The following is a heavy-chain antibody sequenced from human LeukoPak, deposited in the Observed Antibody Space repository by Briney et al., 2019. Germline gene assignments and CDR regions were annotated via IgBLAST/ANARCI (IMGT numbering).Heavy chain of an antibody. V-gene: IGHV4-39*01. CDR3: ARRVGRHIWYIDY. D-gene: IGHD1-14*01. Sequence: SETLSLTCTVYGGSLSGSRYYWDWVRQPQGKGLEGIGSSYYSGSTNYNPSLKSRVAIFVDTSKNQFSLKLTSVTAADTAVYYCARRVGRHIWYIDYWRQGTLVTVSS. CDR1: GGSLSGSRYY. J-gene: IGHJ4*02. CDR2: SYYSGST.